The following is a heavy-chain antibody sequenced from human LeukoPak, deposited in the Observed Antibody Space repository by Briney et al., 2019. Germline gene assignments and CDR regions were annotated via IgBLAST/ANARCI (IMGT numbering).Heavy chain of an antibody. Sequence: GESLKISCKGSGYSFTSYWIGWVRQMPGKGLEWMGIIYPSDSDTRYSPSFQGQVTISADKSISTAYLQWSSLKASDTAMYYCARLSIATVEAPAYDYWGQGTLVTVSS. J-gene: IGHJ4*02. V-gene: IGHV5-51*01. CDR2: IYPSDSDT. CDR1: GYSFTSYW. CDR3: ARLSIATVEAPAYDY. D-gene: IGHD2/OR15-2a*01.